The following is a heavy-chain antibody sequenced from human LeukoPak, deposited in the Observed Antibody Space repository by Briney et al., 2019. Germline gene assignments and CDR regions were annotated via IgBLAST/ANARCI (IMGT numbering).Heavy chain of an antibody. CDR1: GGSFSGYY. V-gene: IGHV4-34*01. CDR3: ARERYSSGSNNWFDP. CDR2: INHSGST. Sequence: SETLSLTCAVYGGSFSGYYWSWIRQPPGKGLEWIGEINHSGSTNYNPSLKSRVTISVDTSKNQFSLKLSSVTAADTAVYYCARERYSSGSNNWFDPWGQGTLVTVSS. D-gene: IGHD6-19*01. J-gene: IGHJ5*02.